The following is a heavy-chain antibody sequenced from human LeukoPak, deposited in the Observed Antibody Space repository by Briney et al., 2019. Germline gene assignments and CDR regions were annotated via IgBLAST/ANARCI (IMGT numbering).Heavy chain of an antibody. CDR1: GFTFSSYS. CDR3: ARIEGSYSYFDY. V-gene: IGHV3-21*01. Sequence: GGSLRLSCAASGFTFSSYSMNWVRQAPGKGLEWVSSITSSSGYMYYADSVKGRFTISRDNAKNSLYLQMNSLSAEDTAVYYCARIEGSYSYFDYWGQGTLVTVSS. CDR2: ITSSSGYM. D-gene: IGHD1-26*01. J-gene: IGHJ4*02.